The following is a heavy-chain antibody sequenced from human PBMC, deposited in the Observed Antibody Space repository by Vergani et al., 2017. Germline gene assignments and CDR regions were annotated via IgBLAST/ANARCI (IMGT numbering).Heavy chain of an antibody. D-gene: IGHD3-10*01. CDR1: GFSLSTSGVG. CDR2: IYWNDDK. V-gene: IGHV2-5*01. CDR3: AHRRGGSASYYEYYFDY. Sequence: QITLKESGPTLVKPTQTLTLTCTFSGFSLSTSGVGVGWIRQPPGKALEWLALIYWNDDKRYSPSLKSRLTITKDTSKNQVVLTMTNMDPVDTATYYCAHRRGGSASYYEYYFDYWGQGTLVTVSS. J-gene: IGHJ4*02.